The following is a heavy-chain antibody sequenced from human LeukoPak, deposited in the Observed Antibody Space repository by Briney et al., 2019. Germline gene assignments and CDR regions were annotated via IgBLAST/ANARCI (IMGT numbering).Heavy chain of an antibody. J-gene: IGHJ3*02. CDR3: AREFGPRYCSGGSCPDAFDI. Sequence: PSETLSLTCAVYGGSFSGYYWSWIRQPPGKGLEWIGEINHSGSTNYNPSLKSRVTISVDTSKNQFSLNLSSVTAADTAVYYCAREFGPRYCSGGSCPDAFDIWGQGTMVTVSS. CDR1: GGSFSGYY. V-gene: IGHV4-34*01. D-gene: IGHD2-15*01. CDR2: INHSGST.